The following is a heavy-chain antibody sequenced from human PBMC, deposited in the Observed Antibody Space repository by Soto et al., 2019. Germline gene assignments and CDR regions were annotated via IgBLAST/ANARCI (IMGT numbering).Heavy chain of an antibody. CDR3: AREGDYVWGSYRKYDY. Sequence: GASVKVSCKASGYTFTSYGISWVRQAPGQGLEWIGWISAYNGNTNYAQKLQGRVTMTTDTSTSTAYMELRSLRSDDTAVYYCAREGDYVWGSYRKYDYWGQGTLVTVSS. V-gene: IGHV1-18*01. J-gene: IGHJ4*02. D-gene: IGHD3-16*02. CDR1: GYTFTSYG. CDR2: ISAYNGNT.